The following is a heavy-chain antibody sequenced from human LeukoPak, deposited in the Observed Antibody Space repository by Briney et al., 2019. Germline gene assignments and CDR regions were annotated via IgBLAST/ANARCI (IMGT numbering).Heavy chain of an antibody. CDR2: ISWNSGSL. V-gene: IGHV3-9*01. CDR1: GFTFSSYS. CDR3: AKGLKNSGTAAFDY. D-gene: IGHD3-10*01. Sequence: PGGSLRLSCAASGFTFSSYSMNWVRQAPGKGLEWVSGISWNSGSLGYADSVKGRFTISRDNAKKTLYLQMNSLRAEDTALYYCAKGLKNSGTAAFDYWGQGTLVTVSS. J-gene: IGHJ4*02.